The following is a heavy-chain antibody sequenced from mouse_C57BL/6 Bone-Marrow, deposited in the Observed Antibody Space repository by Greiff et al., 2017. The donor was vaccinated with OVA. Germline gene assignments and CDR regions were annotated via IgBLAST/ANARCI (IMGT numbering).Heavy chain of an antibody. Sequence: VKLQESGAELVRPGTSVKMSCKASGYTFTNYWIGWAKQRPGHGLEWIGDIYPGGGYTNYNEKFKGKATLTADKSSSTAYMQFSSLTSEDSAIYYCASPDSSGYGAWFAYWGQGTLVTVSA. CDR3: ASPDSSGYGAWFAY. CDR2: IYPGGGYT. V-gene: IGHV1-63*01. CDR1: GYTFTNYW. J-gene: IGHJ3*01. D-gene: IGHD3-2*02.